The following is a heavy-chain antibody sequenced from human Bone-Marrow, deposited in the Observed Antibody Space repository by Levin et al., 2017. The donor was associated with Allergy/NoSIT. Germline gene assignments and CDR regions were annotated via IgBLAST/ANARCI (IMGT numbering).Heavy chain of an antibody. CDR2: IKPDGSDK. CDR3: ARDSFSTSSGLDYYYGMDV. D-gene: IGHD2-2*01. CDR1: GFTLSQYW. V-gene: IGHV3-7*01. J-gene: IGHJ6*02. Sequence: GGSLRLSCVASGFTLSQYWMTWVRQAPGKGLEWVAKIKPDGSDKFYADSLKGRLTISRDNTRKSLFLQINNLRAEDTAVYYCARDSFSTSSGLDYYYGMDVWGQGTTVTVSS.